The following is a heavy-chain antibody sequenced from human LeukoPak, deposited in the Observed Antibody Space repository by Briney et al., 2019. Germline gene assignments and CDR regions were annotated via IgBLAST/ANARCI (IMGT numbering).Heavy chain of an antibody. D-gene: IGHD3-22*01. J-gene: IGHJ4*02. CDR3: AREGDSSGPFDY. Sequence: PSETLSLTCSVSGDSITYFYWSWIRQAAGKGLEWIGRVSSSGSTDYNASLKSRVTMSVDTSKNQFSLRLSSVTAADTAVYYCAREGDSSGPFDYWGQGTLVTVSS. CDR2: VSSSGST. CDR1: GDSITYFY. V-gene: IGHV4-4*07.